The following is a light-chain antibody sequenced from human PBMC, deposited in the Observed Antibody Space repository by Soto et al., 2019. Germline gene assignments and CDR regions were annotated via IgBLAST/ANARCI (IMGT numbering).Light chain of an antibody. Sequence: QSVLRQVGSVCRSRGQQVPIYCSGSSSNIENNYVSWYQQLPGTAPKLLIYEDNKRPSGIPDRFSGSKSGTSATLGITGLQTGDEADYYYGTWDSSLSAGVFGTGTKVTVL. CDR2: EDN. CDR1: SSNIENNY. J-gene: IGLJ1*01. V-gene: IGLV1-51*02. CDR3: GTWDSSLSAGV.